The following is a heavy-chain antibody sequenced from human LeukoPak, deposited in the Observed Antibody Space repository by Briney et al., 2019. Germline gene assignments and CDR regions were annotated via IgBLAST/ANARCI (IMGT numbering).Heavy chain of an antibody. CDR2: IYYSGST. V-gene: IGHV4-39*07. D-gene: IGHD1-1*01. J-gene: IGHJ4*02. Sequence: PSETLSLTCTVSGGSISSSSYYWGWIRQPPGKGLEWIGSIYYSGSTYYNSSLRSRVTISVDTSKNQFSLKLSSVTAADTAVYYCASASRATGTTLFDYWGQGTLVTVSS. CDR1: GGSISSSSYY. CDR3: ASASRATGTTLFDY.